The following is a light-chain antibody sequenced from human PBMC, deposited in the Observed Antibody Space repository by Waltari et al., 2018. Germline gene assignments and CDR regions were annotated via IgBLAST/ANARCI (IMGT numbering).Light chain of an antibody. CDR2: LGS. Sequence: DIVMTQSPLSLPVTPGEPASISCRPSQSLLHSNGYNYLDWFLQKPGQSPQLLIYLGSNRASGVPDRFSGRGSGTDFTLKISRVEADDVGVYYCMQTLQTPFTFGPGTKVDIK. V-gene: IGKV2-28*01. J-gene: IGKJ3*01. CDR1: QSLLHSNGYNY. CDR3: MQTLQTPFT.